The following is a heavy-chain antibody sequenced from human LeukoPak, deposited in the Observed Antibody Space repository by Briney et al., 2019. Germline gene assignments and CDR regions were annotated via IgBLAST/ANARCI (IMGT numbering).Heavy chain of an antibody. V-gene: IGHV3-30*14. D-gene: IGHD4-17*01. J-gene: IGHJ4*02. CDR2: MSHDGSNI. CDR1: GFTFSNYV. CDR3: ARESFGDYYFDY. Sequence: GGSLRLSCASSGFTFSNYVLYWVRQAPGKGLEWVASMSHDGSNIYYADPVKGRFTVSRDNSKNTLYLQMNSLRVEDTAVYSCARESFGDYYFDYWGQGTLVTVSS.